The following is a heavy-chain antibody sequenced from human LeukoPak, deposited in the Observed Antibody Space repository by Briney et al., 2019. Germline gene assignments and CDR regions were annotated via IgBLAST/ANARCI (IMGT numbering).Heavy chain of an antibody. CDR2: IIPIFGTA. Sequence: SVKVSCKASGGTFSSYAISWVRQAPGQGLEWMGRIIPIFGTANYAQKFQGRVTITTDESTSTAYMELSSLRSEDRAVYYCAREFRVGVVVPAAQSKDDYWGQGTLVTVSS. V-gene: IGHV1-69*05. CDR1: GGTFSSYA. J-gene: IGHJ4*02. CDR3: AREFRVGVVVPAAQSKDDY. D-gene: IGHD2-2*01.